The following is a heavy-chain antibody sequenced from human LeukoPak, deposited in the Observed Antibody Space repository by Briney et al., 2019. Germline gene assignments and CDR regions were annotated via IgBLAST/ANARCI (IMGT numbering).Heavy chain of an antibody. CDR2: ISWDGGST. Sequence: PGGSLRLSCAASGFTFYDYTMYWVRHAPGKGLEWVSLISWDGGSTYYADSVKGRFTISRDNSKNSLYLQMNSLRTEDTALYYCAKDSSSGWGEYYFDYWGQGTLVTVSS. J-gene: IGHJ4*02. V-gene: IGHV3-43*01. D-gene: IGHD6-19*01. CDR3: AKDSSSGWGEYYFDY. CDR1: GFTFYDYT.